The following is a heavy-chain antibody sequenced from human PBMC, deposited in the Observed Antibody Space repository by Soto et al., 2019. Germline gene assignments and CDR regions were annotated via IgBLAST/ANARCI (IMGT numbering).Heavy chain of an antibody. V-gene: IGHV3-11*01. CDR2: ICSSGSSI. J-gene: IGHJ4*02. D-gene: IGHD6-19*01. Sequence: GGSLRLSCAASGFTFSDYCMSWIRQAPGKGLEWVSYICSSGSSIYYADSVKGRFTISRDNAKNSLYLQMNSLRAEDTAVYYCARGLITGSHYSGGWYYFDSWGQGTQVTVS. CDR3: ARGLITGSHYSGGWYYFDS. CDR1: GFTFSDYC.